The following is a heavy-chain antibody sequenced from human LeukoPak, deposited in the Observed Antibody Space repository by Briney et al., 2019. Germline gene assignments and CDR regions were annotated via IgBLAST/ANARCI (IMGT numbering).Heavy chain of an antibody. Sequence: SETLSLTCTVSGGSISSGGYYWSWIRQPPGKGLEWIGYIYHSGSTYYNPSLKSRVTISVDRSKNQFSLKLSSVTAADTAVYYCARGNGDYVNAEYFQHWGQGTLVTVSS. CDR3: ARGNGDYVNAEYFQH. CDR2: IYHSGST. J-gene: IGHJ1*01. CDR1: GGSISSGGYY. V-gene: IGHV4-30-2*01. D-gene: IGHD4-17*01.